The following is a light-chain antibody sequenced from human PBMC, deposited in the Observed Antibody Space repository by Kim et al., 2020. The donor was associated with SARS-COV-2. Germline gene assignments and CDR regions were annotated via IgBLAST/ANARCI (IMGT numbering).Light chain of an antibody. CDR3: GAWDDSLNGHWV. CDR2: GNN. V-gene: IGLV1-44*01. J-gene: IGLJ3*02. Sequence: RVTISGSGTRSNIGRNDVRWYNQLPATAPNLLIYGNNQQPSGGPDRFSGSKSGPSASLAISGLQYEDEDDYYCGAWDDSLNGHWVFGGGTQLTVL. CDR1: RSNIGRND.